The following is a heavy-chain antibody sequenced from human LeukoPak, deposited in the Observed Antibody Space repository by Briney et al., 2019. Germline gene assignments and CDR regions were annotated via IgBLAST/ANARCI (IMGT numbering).Heavy chain of an antibody. CDR3: ARAVSWELGGWFDP. CDR1: GYTFTGYY. CDR2: INPNSGGT. J-gene: IGHJ5*02. Sequence: ASVKVSCKASGYTFTGYYMHWVRQAPGQGLEWMGWINPNSGGTNYAQKFQGRVTMTRDTSISTAYMELSRLRSDDTAVYCCARAVSWELGGWFDPWGQGTLVTVSS. D-gene: IGHD1-26*01. V-gene: IGHV1-2*02.